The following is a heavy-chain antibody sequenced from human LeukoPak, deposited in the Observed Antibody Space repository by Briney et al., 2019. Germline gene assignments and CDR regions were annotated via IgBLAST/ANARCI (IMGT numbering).Heavy chain of an antibody. D-gene: IGHD3-3*01. Sequence: GGSLRLSCAASGFTFSSYWMHWVRQAPRKGLVWVSRINSDGSSTSYADSVKGRFTISRDNAKNTLYLQMNSLRAEDTAVYYCAREVSGDFWSGYYTPGTFDYWGQGTLVTVSS. J-gene: IGHJ4*02. CDR3: AREVSGDFWSGYYTPGTFDY. V-gene: IGHV3-74*01. CDR1: GFTFSSYW. CDR2: INSDGSST.